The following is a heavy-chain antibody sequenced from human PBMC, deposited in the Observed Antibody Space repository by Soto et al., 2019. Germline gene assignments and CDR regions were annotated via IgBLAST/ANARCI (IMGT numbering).Heavy chain of an antibody. CDR3: ARRKTAEFDY. CDR2: IYYSGTT. J-gene: IGHJ4*02. V-gene: IGHV4-39*01. D-gene: IGHD6-13*01. CDR1: GGSISSNSYY. Sequence: CTVTGGSISSNSYYWGWIGQPPGKGLDWIGSIYYSGTTYYNPSLTSRVTMSVDTSKNQFSLKLTSVTAADTAVYYCARRKTAEFDYWGQGTLVTVSS.